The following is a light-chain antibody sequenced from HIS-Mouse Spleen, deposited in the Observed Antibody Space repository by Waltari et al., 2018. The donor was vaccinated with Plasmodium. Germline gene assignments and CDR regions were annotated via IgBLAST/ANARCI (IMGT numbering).Light chain of an antibody. CDR3: QAWDSSVV. CDR2: QDS. CDR1: KLGDKY. Sequence: SYELTQPPSVSVSPGQTASITCSGDKLGDKYACWYQQKPGQSPGLVIYQDSKRPSGIPEPFSGTNSGNTATLTISGTQAMDEADYYCQAWDSSVVFGGGTKLTVL. J-gene: IGLJ2*01. V-gene: IGLV3-1*01.